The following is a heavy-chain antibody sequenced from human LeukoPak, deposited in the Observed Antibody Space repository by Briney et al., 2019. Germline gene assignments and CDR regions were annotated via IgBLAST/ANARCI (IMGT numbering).Heavy chain of an antibody. Sequence: GGSLRLSCAASGFTFSNYAMNWARQAPGKGLEWVSAISANGYSTYSADSVKGRFTISRDNSKNTLYLQMNSLRVEDTAIYYCAKVLWFGELDYWGQGTLVTVSS. CDR3: AKVLWFGELDY. J-gene: IGHJ4*02. CDR2: ISANGYST. D-gene: IGHD3-10*01. V-gene: IGHV3-23*01. CDR1: GFTFSNYA.